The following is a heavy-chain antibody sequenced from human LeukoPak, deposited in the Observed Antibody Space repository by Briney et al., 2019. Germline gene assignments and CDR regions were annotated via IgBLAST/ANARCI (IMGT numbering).Heavy chain of an antibody. D-gene: IGHD3-9*01. J-gene: IGHJ4*02. V-gene: IGHV3-21*03. CDR2: ISSSSYI. CDR1: GFTLSSYN. CDR3: STDPNSGYDALTDSYTGVF. Sequence: PGGSLGLSCAASGFTLSSYNVNWVRQAPGKGLEWVSSISSSSYIFYADSVRGRFTISRDIPKNSLYLQMNSLKTEDTAVYYCSTDPNSGYDALTDSYTGVFWGQGTLVTVSS.